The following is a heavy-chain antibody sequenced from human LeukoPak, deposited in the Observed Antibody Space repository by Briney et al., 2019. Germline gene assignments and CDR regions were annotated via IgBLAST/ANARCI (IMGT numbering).Heavy chain of an antibody. Sequence: SETLSLTCAVYGGSFSGYCWSWIRQPPGKGLEWIGEINHSGSTNYNPSLKSRVTISVDTSKNQFSLKLSSVTAADTAVYYCARGPAGAAAGAFDIWGQGTMVTVSS. CDR1: GGSFSGYC. V-gene: IGHV4-34*01. D-gene: IGHD6-13*01. J-gene: IGHJ3*02. CDR2: INHSGST. CDR3: ARGPAGAAAGAFDI.